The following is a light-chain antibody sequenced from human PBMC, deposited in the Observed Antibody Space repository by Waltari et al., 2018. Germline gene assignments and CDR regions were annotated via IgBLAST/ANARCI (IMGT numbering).Light chain of an antibody. CDR1: SSDVGGYNY. J-gene: IGLJ3*02. CDR3: SSYTSSNTWV. V-gene: IGLV2-14*03. CDR2: DVS. Sequence: QSALTQPAPVSGSPGKSITISCTGTSSDVGGYNYVSWYQQHPGKAPRLMIYDVSNRPSGLSNRFSGSKSGNTASLTISGLQAEDEADYYCSSYTSSNTWVFGGGTKLTVL.